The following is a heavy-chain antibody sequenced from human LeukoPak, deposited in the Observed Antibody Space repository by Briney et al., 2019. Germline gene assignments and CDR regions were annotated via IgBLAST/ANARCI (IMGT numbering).Heavy chain of an antibody. D-gene: IGHD2-8*01. CDR2: ISHTGST. J-gene: IGHJ5*02. Sequence: SETLSLTCTVSGASLSSSYWNWIRQSPGKGLEWIGYISHTGSTNYNPSLKSRVTLSVDMSKNSFSLKLTSVTAADTAVYYCARDSVYATNWYDPLGPGNPGHRLL. CDR3: ARDSVYATNWYDP. V-gene: IGHV4-59*12. CDR1: GASLSSSY.